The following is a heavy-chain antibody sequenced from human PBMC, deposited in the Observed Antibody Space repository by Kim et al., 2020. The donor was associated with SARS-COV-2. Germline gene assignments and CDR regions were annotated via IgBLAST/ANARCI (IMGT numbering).Heavy chain of an antibody. V-gene: IGHV3-15*01. Sequence: TDYAAPVNGRITISSDDSKNTLYLQMNSLTTEDTAVYYCTYHPRGDWFDPWGQGTLVPVSS. J-gene: IGHJ5*02. D-gene: IGHD2-2*01. CDR3: TYHPRGDWFDP. CDR2: T.